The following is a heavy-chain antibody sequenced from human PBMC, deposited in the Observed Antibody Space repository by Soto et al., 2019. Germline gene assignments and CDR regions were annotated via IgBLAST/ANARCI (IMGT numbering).Heavy chain of an antibody. J-gene: IGHJ4*02. Sequence: GGSLRLSCAASGFTFSSYWMSWVRQAPGKGLEWVANIKQDGSEKYYVDSVKGRFTISRDNAKNSLYLQMNSLRAEDTAVYYCARSDDYGDYANDYWGQGTLVTVSS. CDR1: GFTFSSYW. D-gene: IGHD4-17*01. CDR3: ARSDDYGDYANDY. CDR2: IKQDGSEK. V-gene: IGHV3-7*01.